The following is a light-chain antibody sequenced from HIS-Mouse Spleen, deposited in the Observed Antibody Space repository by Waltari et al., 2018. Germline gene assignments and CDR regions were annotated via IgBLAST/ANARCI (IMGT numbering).Light chain of an antibody. V-gene: IGKV2-30*02. CDR2: KVS. CDR1: QSLVHSDGNTY. Sequence: DVVMTQSPLSLPVTLGQPASISCRSSQSLVHSDGNTYLNWFQQRPGQSPRRLIYKVSNRDSGVPDRFSGSGSGTDFTLKISRVEAEDVGVYYCQQYNSYWTFGQGTKVEIK. CDR3: QQYNSYWT. J-gene: IGKJ1*01.